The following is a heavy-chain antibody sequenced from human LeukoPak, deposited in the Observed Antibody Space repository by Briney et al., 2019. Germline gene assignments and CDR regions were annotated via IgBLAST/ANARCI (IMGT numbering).Heavy chain of an antibody. V-gene: IGHV1-2*02. CDR3: ARGPGGIGTIDY. D-gene: IGHD1-1*01. CDR1: GYTFTGYY. CDR2: INPNSGGT. Sequence: GASVKVSCKASGYTFTGYYMHWVRQAPGQGLEWMGWINPNSGGTSYAQKFQGRVTMTRDTSISTAYMELSRLRSDDTAVYYCARGPGGIGTIDYWGQGTLVTVSS. J-gene: IGHJ4*02.